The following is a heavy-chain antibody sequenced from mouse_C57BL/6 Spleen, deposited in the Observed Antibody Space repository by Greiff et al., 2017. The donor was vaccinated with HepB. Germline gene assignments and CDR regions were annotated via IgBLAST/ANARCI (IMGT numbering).Heavy chain of an antibody. CDR3: ARRDYGSSYEYFDV. J-gene: IGHJ1*03. D-gene: IGHD1-1*01. CDR2: ISSGSSTI. CDR1: GFTFSDYG. Sequence: EVQLKESGGGLVKPGGSLKLSCAASGFTFSDYGMHWVRQAPEKGLEWVAYISSGSSTIYYADTVKGRFTISRDNAKNTLFLQMTSLRSEDTAMYYCARRDYGSSYEYFDVWGTGTTVTVSS. V-gene: IGHV5-17*01.